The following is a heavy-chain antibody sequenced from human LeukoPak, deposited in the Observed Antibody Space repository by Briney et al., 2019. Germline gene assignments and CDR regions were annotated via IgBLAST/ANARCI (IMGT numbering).Heavy chain of an antibody. D-gene: IGHD3-22*01. V-gene: IGHV3-48*02. CDR2: ITASSTV. CDR1: GFTFSPYT. Sequence: GGSLRLSCAASGFTFSPYTMIWVRQAPGKGLEWVSYITASSTVYYADFVKGRFTISRDNAKNSLFLQMNSLRDEDTAVYYCARVGYDSSGYYNFDFWGQGTLVTVSS. CDR3: ARVGYDSSGYYNFDF. J-gene: IGHJ4*02.